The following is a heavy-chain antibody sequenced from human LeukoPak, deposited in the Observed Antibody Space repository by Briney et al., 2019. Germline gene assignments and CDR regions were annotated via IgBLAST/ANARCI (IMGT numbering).Heavy chain of an antibody. Sequence: GESLQISCKGSGYSFTSYWIGWVRQMPGKGLEWMGIIYPGDSDTRYSPSFQGQVTISADKSISTAYLQWSSLKASDIAMYYCARAYDSSGYYSFDPWGQGTLVTVSS. CDR3: ARAYDSSGYYSFDP. CDR2: IYPGDSDT. CDR1: GYSFTSYW. D-gene: IGHD3-22*01. J-gene: IGHJ5*02. V-gene: IGHV5-51*01.